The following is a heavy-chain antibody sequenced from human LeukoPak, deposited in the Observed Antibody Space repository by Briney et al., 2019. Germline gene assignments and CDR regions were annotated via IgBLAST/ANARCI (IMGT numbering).Heavy chain of an antibody. J-gene: IGHJ4*02. Sequence: PSETLSLTCSVGGGSISSYYWSWIRQPPGKGLEWIGYIYYSGSTNYNPSLKSRVTISVDTSKNQFSLKLSSVPAPVSPLYSCASFYYYHSSGYYSLFDYWGQGTLVTVSS. CDR3: ASFYYYHSSGYYSLFDY. D-gene: IGHD3-22*01. V-gene: IGHV4-59*01. CDR2: IYYSGST. CDR1: GGSISSYY.